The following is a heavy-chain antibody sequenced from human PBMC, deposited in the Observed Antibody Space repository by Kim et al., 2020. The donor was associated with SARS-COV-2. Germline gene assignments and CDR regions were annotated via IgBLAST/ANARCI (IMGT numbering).Heavy chain of an antibody. Sequence: YHPAPTSRVHMSVDASKNQFALKLSCVTAADTAVYYCARGIPGPGAFDIWGQGTMVTVSS. D-gene: IGHD2-21*01. V-gene: IGHV4-4*07. CDR3: ARGIPGPGAFDI. J-gene: IGHJ3*02.